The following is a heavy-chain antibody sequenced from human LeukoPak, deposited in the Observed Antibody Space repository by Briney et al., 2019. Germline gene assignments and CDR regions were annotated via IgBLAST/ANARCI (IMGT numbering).Heavy chain of an antibody. CDR2: IDWHDDK. D-gene: IGHD3-22*01. CDR3: ARIGVVAS. CDR1: GFSLSTSGMR. Sequence: SGPTLVNPTQTLTLTCTFSGFSLSTSGMRVSWIRQPPGKALEWLARIDWHDDKFYSTSLKTRLPISKDTSKNQVVLTMTNMDPVDTATYYCARIGVVASWGQGTMVTVSS. J-gene: IGHJ3*01. V-gene: IGHV2-70*04.